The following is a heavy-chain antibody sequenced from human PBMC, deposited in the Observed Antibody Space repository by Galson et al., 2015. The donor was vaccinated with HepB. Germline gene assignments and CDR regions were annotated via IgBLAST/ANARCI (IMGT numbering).Heavy chain of an antibody. CDR3: ARGVVDYYGSGSSYGMDV. CDR1: GFTFSSYA. D-gene: IGHD3-10*01. V-gene: IGHV3-30-3*01. J-gene: IGHJ6*02. Sequence: SLRLSCAASGFTFSSYAMHWVRQAPGKGLEWVAIISYDGNDKYYADSVKGRFTISRDNSKNTLYLQMNSLRAEDTAVYYCARGVVDYYGSGSSYGMDVWGQGTTVTVSS. CDR2: ISYDGNDK.